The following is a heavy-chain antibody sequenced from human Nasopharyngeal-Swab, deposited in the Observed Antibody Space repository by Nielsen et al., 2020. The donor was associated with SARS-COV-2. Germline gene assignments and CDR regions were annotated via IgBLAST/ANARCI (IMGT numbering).Heavy chain of an antibody. CDR2: INHSGST. CDR3: ARGRDIVVVPAAGVAFDY. V-gene: IGHV4-34*01. J-gene: IGHJ4*02. D-gene: IGHD2-2*01. Sequence: RQAPGKGLEWIGEINHSGSTNYNPSLKSRVTISVDTSKNQFSLKLSSVTAADTAVYYCARGRDIVVVPAAGVAFDYWGQGTLVTVSS.